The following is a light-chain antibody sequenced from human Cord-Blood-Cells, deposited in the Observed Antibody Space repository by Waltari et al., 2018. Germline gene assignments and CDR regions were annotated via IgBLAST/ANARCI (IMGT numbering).Light chain of an antibody. Sequence: SSELTQDPAVSVALGQTVRITCQGDSLRSYYASWYQQKPGQAPVLVIYGKNNRPSGITDRFSGSSSGNTASLTITGAQAEDEADYYCNSRDSSGNRVFGGGTKLTVL. J-gene: IGLJ2*01. V-gene: IGLV3-19*01. CDR1: SLRSYY. CDR3: NSRDSSGNRV. CDR2: GKN.